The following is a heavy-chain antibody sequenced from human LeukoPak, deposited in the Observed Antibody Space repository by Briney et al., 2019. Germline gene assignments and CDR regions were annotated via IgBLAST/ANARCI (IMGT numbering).Heavy chain of an antibody. CDR3: ARYGPGELLFWYFDL. CDR2: ISGSGGST. J-gene: IGHJ2*01. D-gene: IGHD1-26*01. Sequence: PGGSLRLSCAAPGFTFSSYGMSWVRQAPGKGLEWVSAISGSGGSTYYADSVKGRFTISRDNSKNTLYLQMNSLRAEDTTVYYCARYGPGELLFWYFDLWGRGTLVTVSS. V-gene: IGHV3-23*01. CDR1: GFTFSSYG.